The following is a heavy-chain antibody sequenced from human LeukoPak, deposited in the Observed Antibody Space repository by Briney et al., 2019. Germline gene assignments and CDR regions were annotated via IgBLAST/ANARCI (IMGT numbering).Heavy chain of an antibody. CDR3: AREAVAGKSYWYFDL. D-gene: IGHD6-19*01. J-gene: IGHJ2*01. CDR2: INPNSGGT. CDR1: GYTFTGYY. V-gene: IGHV1-2*06. Sequence: ASVKVSCKASGYTFTGYYMPWVRQAPGQGLEWMGRINPNSGGTNYAQKFQGRVTMTRDTSISPAYMGLSRLRSDDTAVYYCAREAVAGKSYWYFDLWGRGTLVSVSS.